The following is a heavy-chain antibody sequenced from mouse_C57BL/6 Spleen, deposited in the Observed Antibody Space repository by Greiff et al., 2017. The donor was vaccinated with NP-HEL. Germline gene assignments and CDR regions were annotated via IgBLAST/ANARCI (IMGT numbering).Heavy chain of an antibody. CDR1: GYTFTSYW. Sequence: QVQLQQSGAELVKPGASVKLSCKASGYTFTSYWMHWVKQRPGQGLDWIGYINPSSGYTKYNQKFKDKATLTADKSSSTAYMQLSSLTYEDSAVYYCAVLSRISSYYFDDWGQGTTLTVSS. CDR2: INPSSGYT. CDR3: AVLSRISSYYFDD. V-gene: IGHV1-7*01. D-gene: IGHD1-1*01. J-gene: IGHJ2*01.